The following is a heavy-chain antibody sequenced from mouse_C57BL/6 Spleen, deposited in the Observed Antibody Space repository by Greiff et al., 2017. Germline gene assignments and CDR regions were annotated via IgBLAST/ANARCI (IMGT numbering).Heavy chain of an antibody. Sequence: QQSCKASGYTFTSYWMHWVKQRPGRGLEWIGRIDPNSGGTKYNEKFKSKATLTVDKPSSTAYMQLSSLTSEDSAVYYCARFNSNSYAMDYWGQGTSVTVSS. J-gene: IGHJ4*01. D-gene: IGHD2-5*01. CDR1: GYTFTSYW. V-gene: IGHV1-72*01. CDR2: IDPNSGGT. CDR3: ARFNSNSYAMDY.